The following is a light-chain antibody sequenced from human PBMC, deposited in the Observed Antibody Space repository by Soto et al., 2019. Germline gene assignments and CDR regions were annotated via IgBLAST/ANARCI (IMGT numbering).Light chain of an antibody. J-gene: IGLJ2*01. CDR3: CSYAGSNNLV. Sequence: QSALTQPPSASGSPGQSVTISCTGTSSDVGSYNYVSWYQQYPGKAPKLMIYEVSKRTSGVPDRFSGSKSGNTASLTVSGLQTEDEADSYCCSYAGSNNLVFGGGTKLTVL. CDR1: SSDVGSYNY. CDR2: EVS. V-gene: IGLV2-8*01.